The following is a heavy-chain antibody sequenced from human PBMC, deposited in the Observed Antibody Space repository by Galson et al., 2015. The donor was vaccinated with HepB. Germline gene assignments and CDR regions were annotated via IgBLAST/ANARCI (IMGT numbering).Heavy chain of an antibody. Sequence: ETLSLTCTVSGGSISTSTYYWAWIRQPPGKGLEWIGSMYDSGSTLYKPSLKSRVTISVDTSKNQFSLNLSSVTAADTAVYYCARRPRKVVAPHAAPNGDWWGQGTVGTVSS. V-gene: IGHV4-39*01. D-gene: IGHD2-2*01. CDR1: GGSISTSTYY. J-gene: IGHJ4*02. CDR2: MYDSGST. CDR3: ARRPRKVVAPHAAPNGDW.